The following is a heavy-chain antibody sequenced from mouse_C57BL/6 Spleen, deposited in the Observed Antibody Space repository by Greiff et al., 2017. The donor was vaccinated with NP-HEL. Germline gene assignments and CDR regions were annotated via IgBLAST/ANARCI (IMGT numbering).Heavy chain of an antibody. CDR3: ARDQITTVVATDAMDY. J-gene: IGHJ4*01. CDR2: ISDGGSYT. V-gene: IGHV5-4*01. D-gene: IGHD1-1*01. CDR1: GFTFSSYA. Sequence: EVKLVESGGGLVKPGGSLKLSCAASGFTFSSYAMSWVRQTPEKRLEWVATISDGGSYTYSPDNVKGRFTISRDNAKNNLYLQMSHLKSEVTAMYYCARDQITTVVATDAMDYWGQGTSVTVSS.